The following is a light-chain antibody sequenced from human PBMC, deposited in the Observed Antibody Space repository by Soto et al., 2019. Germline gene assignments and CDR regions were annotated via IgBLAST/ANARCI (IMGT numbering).Light chain of an antibody. CDR2: GNS. CDR1: SSNIGAGYD. CDR3: AAWDDSLNGR. J-gene: IGLJ2*01. Sequence: QSVLTQPPSVSGAPGQRVTISCTGSSSNIGAGYDVHWYQQLPGTAPKLLIYGNSNRPSGVPDRFSGSKSGTSASLAISGLQSEDEADYYCAAWDDSLNGRFGGGTQLTVL. V-gene: IGLV1-40*01.